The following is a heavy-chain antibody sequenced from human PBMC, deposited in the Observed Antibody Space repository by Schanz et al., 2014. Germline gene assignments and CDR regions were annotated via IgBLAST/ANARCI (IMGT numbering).Heavy chain of an antibody. CDR3: ARMRRSGLSGMDV. CDR2: MYINSGST. Sequence: EVQLVESGGGLIQPGGSLRLSCAVSGFTVNTHYMSWVRQAPGKGLEWISSMYINSGSTQYADSVKGRFIISRDNAKNSLYLQMNSLRAEDTAVYFCARMRRSGLSGMDVWGQGTTVIVSS. V-gene: IGHV3-53*01. D-gene: IGHD6-25*01. J-gene: IGHJ6*02. CDR1: GFTVNTHY.